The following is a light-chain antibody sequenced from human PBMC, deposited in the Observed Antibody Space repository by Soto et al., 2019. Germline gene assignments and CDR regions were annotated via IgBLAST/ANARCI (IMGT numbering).Light chain of an antibody. CDR2: DAS. V-gene: IGKV3-11*01. J-gene: IGKJ1*01. CDR1: QSIRNF. Sequence: DIVLTQSPGTLSLSPGERATLSCRASQSIRNFLAWYQQKPGQAPRLLNYDASNRASGIPPRFSGSGSGTDFTLAISGLEPEDLAVYYCQQSYNWPGTFGKGTKVDIK. CDR3: QQSYNWPGT.